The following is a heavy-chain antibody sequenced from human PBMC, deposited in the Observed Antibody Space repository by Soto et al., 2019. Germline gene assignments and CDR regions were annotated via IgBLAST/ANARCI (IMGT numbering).Heavy chain of an antibody. CDR2: ISAYNGNT. V-gene: IGHV1-18*04. CDR1: GYTFTSYG. Sequence: GASVKVSCKASGYTFTSYGISWVRQAPGQGLEWMGWISAYNGNTNYAQKLQGRVTMTTDTSTSTAYMELRSLRSDDTAVYYCARRQGYCSGGSCYSWFDPWGQGTLVTVSS. D-gene: IGHD2-15*01. CDR3: ARRQGYCSGGSCYSWFDP. J-gene: IGHJ5*02.